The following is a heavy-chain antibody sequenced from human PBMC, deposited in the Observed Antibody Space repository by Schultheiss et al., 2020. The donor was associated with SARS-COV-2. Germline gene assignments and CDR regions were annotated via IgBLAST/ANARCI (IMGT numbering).Heavy chain of an antibody. CDR1: GFTFSYYY. CDR3: AKVFHYDILTGYDY. J-gene: IGHJ4*02. CDR2: ISGSGGST. V-gene: IGHV3-23*01. Sequence: GGSLRLSCAASGFTFSYYYMSGVRQAPGKGLEWVSAISGSGGSTYYADSVKGRFTISRDNSKNTLYLQMNSLRAEDTAVYYCAKVFHYDILTGYDYWGQGTLVTVSS. D-gene: IGHD3-9*01.